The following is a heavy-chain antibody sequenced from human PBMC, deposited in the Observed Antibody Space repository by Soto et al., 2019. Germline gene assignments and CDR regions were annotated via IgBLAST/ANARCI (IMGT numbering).Heavy chain of an antibody. Sequence: EVQLLESGGDLVQPGGSLTRSCAASGFTFSDYAMSWVRQAPGKGLEWVSAFRGGGGSTFYADSGRGRFTISRDNAKSTLYLQMNSLRAEDTAVYYCAKIGWSEVAGWEFDYWGQGTLVTGSS. CDR2: FRGGGGST. D-gene: IGHD6-19*01. CDR1: GFTFSDYA. J-gene: IGHJ4*02. V-gene: IGHV3-23*01. CDR3: AKIGWSEVAGWEFDY.